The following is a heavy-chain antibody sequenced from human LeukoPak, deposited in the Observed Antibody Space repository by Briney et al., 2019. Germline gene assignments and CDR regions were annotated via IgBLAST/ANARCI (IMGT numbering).Heavy chain of an antibody. V-gene: IGHV3-30*18. D-gene: IGHD4-17*01. CDR3: AKDASTVTLHADY. CDR1: GFTFSSYD. CDR2: LSYDGSNS. J-gene: IGHJ4*02. Sequence: PGGSLRLSCAASGFTFSSYDMHWVRQAPGKGLEWVAVLSYDGSNSFYADSVKGRFTISRDNSKNTLYLQMNSLRPEDTAVYYCAKDASTVTLHADYWGQGTLVTVSS.